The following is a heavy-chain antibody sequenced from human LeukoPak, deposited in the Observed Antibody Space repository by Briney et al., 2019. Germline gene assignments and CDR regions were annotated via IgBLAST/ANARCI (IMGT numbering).Heavy chain of an antibody. J-gene: IGHJ4*02. D-gene: IGHD6-13*01. Sequence: GGSLRLSCAASGFTFSLYSMSWVRQTPGKGLEWVSYISSTTTTILYADSVKGRFTISRDNAKNSLYLQMNSLRVEDTAVYYCAKDRAVAAAGDYWGQGTLVTVSS. CDR3: AKDRAVAAAGDY. CDR2: ISSTTTTI. CDR1: GFTFSLYS. V-gene: IGHV3-48*01.